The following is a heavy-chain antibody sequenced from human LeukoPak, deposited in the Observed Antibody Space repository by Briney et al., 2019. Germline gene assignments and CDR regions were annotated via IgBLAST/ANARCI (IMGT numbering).Heavy chain of an antibody. J-gene: IGHJ3*02. V-gene: IGHV5-51*01. CDR2: IYPGDSDT. Sequence: GESLKISCKAPGYSFTNYWIGWVRQTPGKGLEWMGVIYPGDSDTRYSPSFQGQVTISADKSISTAYLQWSSLKASDTAMYYCARHGFFDILTGSDAFDIWGQGTMVTVSS. CDR3: ARHGFFDILTGSDAFDI. CDR1: GYSFTNYW. D-gene: IGHD3-9*01.